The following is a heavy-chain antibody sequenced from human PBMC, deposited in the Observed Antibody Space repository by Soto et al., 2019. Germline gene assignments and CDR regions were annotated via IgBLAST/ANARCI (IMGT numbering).Heavy chain of an antibody. D-gene: IGHD3-22*01. V-gene: IGHV3-48*01. CDR2: ISSNSGTM. CDR3: ARDRFYYGSSGYYYFDY. J-gene: IGHJ4*02. CDR1: GFTFSSYS. Sequence: PGGSLRLSCAASGFTFSSYSMNWVRQAPGKGLEWVSYISSNSGTMYCADSVKGRFTISRDNAKNSLYLQMNSLRAEDTAVYYCARDRFYYGSSGYYYFDYWGQGTLVTVSS.